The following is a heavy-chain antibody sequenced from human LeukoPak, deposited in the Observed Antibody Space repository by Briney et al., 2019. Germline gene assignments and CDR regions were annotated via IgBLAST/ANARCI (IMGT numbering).Heavy chain of an antibody. CDR3: ARGGEDPPGDY. Sequence: SETLSLTCAMYGGSFSGYYWSWIRQPPGKGLEWIGEINHSGSTSYNPSLQSRVTMSGDTSKNQFSLKLTSVTAADTAVYYCARGGEDPPGDYWGQGTLVTVSS. CDR1: GGSFSGYY. CDR2: INHSGST. J-gene: IGHJ4*02. D-gene: IGHD3-16*01. V-gene: IGHV4-34*01.